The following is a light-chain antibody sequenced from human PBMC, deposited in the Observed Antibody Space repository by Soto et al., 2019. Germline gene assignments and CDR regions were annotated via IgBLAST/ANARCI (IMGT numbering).Light chain of an antibody. Sequence: MMMTQSPATLSVSPEERVTLSCRTSHSVNSHVAWYQQKPGQAPRLLLYGASTRATGIPVRFSGSGFGTEFTLTISSLQSEDFAVYYCQQRSSWPLTFGGGTKVDIK. CDR3: QQRSSWPLT. CDR1: HSVNSH. J-gene: IGKJ4*01. V-gene: IGKV3-15*01. CDR2: GAS.